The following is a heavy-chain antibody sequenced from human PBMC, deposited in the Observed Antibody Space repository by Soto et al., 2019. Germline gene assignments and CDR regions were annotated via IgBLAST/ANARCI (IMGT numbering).Heavy chain of an antibody. CDR1: GFTFSSYT. CDR2: IDSTSNYM. D-gene: IGHD6-13*01. J-gene: IGHJ6*02. Sequence: GSLRLSCAASGFTFSSYTMNWVRQAPGKGLEWVSSIDSTSNYMYYADSVKGRFTISRDXXXXSXYXQXNXXXAEDXAVYYCARDQEAGSFFPYYYGMDVWGQGTTVTVSS. V-gene: IGHV3-21*01. CDR3: ARDQEAGSFFPYYYGMDV.